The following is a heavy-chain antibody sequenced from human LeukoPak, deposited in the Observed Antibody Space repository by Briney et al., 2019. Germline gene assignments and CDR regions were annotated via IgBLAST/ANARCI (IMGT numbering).Heavy chain of an antibody. Sequence: SETLSLTCTVSGGSISSYYWSWIRRPPGKGLEWIGYIYYSGSTNYNPSLKSRVTISVDTSKNQFSLKLSSVTAADTAVYYCAGHYYDSSGYYHINWFDPWGQGTLVTVSS. CDR1: GGSISSYY. CDR2: IYYSGST. J-gene: IGHJ5*02. D-gene: IGHD3-22*01. V-gene: IGHV4-59*08. CDR3: AGHYYDSSGYYHINWFDP.